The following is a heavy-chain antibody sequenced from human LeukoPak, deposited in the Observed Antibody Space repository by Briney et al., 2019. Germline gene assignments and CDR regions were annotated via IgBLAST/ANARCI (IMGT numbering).Heavy chain of an antibody. Sequence: SETLSLTCAVYGGSFSGYYWSWIRQPPGKGLEWIGEINHSGSTNYNPSPKSRVTISVDTSKNQFSLKLSSVTAADTAVYYCAGRKRGGPVDVWGKGTTVTVSS. CDR3: AGRKRGGPVDV. V-gene: IGHV4-34*01. CDR2: INHSGST. D-gene: IGHD3-16*01. CDR1: GGSFSGYY. J-gene: IGHJ6*04.